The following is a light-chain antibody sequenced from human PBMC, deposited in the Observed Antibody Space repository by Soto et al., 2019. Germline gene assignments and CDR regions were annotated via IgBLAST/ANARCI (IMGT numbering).Light chain of an antibody. CDR2: EVS. J-gene: IGLJ1*01. V-gene: IGLV2-14*01. CDR1: SSDVGGYNY. CDR3: SSYTSSSTRV. Sequence: QSALTQPASVSGSPGQSITISCTGTSSDVGGYNYVSWYQQHPGKAPKLMIYEVSKRPSGVSNRFAGSQSGNTASLTISGLQAEDEADYYCSSYTSSSTRVFGTGTKLTVL.